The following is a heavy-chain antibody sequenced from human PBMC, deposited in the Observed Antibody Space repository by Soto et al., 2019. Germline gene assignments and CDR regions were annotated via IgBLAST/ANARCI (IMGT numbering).Heavy chain of an antibody. CDR2: ISGSGGST. CDR3: AKDDLTLYYYYGMDV. Sequence: PGGSLRLSCAASGFTFISYAMSWVRQAPGKGLEWVSAISGSGGSTYYADSVKGRFTISRDNSKNTLYLQMNSLRAEDTAVYYCAKDDLTLYYYYGMDVWGQGTTVTVSS. CDR1: GFTFISYA. D-gene: IGHD3-3*01. V-gene: IGHV3-23*01. J-gene: IGHJ6*02.